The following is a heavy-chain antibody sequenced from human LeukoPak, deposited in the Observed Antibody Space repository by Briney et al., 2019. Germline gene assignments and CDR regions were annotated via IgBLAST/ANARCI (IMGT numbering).Heavy chain of an antibody. CDR1: GYTFTGYY. J-gene: IGHJ4*02. CDR2: INPNSGGT. V-gene: IGHV1-2*02. Sequence: ASVKVSCKASGYTFTGYYMHWVRQAPGQGLEWMGWINPNSGGTNYAQKFQGRVTMTRDTSISTAYMELSRLRSDDTAVYYCARTTRAMTTEPGDYWGQGTLVTVSS. D-gene: IGHD4-11*01. CDR3: ARTTRAMTTEPGDY.